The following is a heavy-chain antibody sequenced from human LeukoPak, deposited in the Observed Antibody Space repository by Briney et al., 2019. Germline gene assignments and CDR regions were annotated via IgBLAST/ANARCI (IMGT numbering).Heavy chain of an antibody. Sequence: GGSLRLSCAASGFTFSSYGMHWVRQAPGKGLEWVAVISYDGSNKYYEDSVKGRFTISRDNSKNTLYLQMNSLRAEDTAVYNCAKDFYRIFLDYWGQGTLVTVSS. D-gene: IGHD2-15*01. V-gene: IGHV3-30*18. J-gene: IGHJ4*02. CDR3: AKDFYRIFLDY. CDR2: ISYDGSNK. CDR1: GFTFSSYG.